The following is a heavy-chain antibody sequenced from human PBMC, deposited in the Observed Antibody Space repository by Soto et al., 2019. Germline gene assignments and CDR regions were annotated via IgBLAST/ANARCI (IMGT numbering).Heavy chain of an antibody. D-gene: IGHD6-13*01. V-gene: IGHV3-23*01. Sequence: GSLRLSCVASGFTFSSYAMSWVRQAPGKGLEWVSGISGGGSSTYYADSVKGRFTISRDNSKNTLYLQMNSLRAEDTAVYYCAILMTVEQQLVAEAFDIWGQGTMVTVSS. CDR1: GFTFSSYA. CDR2: ISGGGSST. J-gene: IGHJ3*02. CDR3: AILMTVEQQLVAEAFDI.